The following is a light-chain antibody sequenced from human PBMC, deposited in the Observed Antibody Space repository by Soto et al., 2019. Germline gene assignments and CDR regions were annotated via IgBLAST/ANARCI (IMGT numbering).Light chain of an antibody. CDR3: SSYTTTHTVA. Sequence: QSVLTQPASVSGSPGQSITISCTGTSSDIGTYNYVSWYQQHPGKAPKLIIYEVTNRPSGVSSRFSGSKSGNTASLTISGLQADDEADYYCSSYTTTHTVAFGGGTKLTVL. CDR2: EVT. J-gene: IGLJ2*01. CDR1: SSDIGTYNY. V-gene: IGLV2-14*01.